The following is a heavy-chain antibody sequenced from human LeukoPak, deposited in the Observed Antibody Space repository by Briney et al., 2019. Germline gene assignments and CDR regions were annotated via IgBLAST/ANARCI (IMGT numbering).Heavy chain of an antibody. CDR3: ARDLGYCSSTSCYTVGFFYYGMDV. D-gene: IGHD2-2*02. CDR2: IIPILGIA. V-gene: IGHV1-69*04. J-gene: IGHJ6*02. CDR1: GGTFSSYA. Sequence: GASVKVSCKASGGTFSSYAISWVRQAPGQGLEWMGRIIPILGIADYAQKFQGRVTITADKSTSTAYMELSSLRSEDTAVYYCARDLGYCSSTSCYTVGFFYYGMDVWGQGTTVTVFS.